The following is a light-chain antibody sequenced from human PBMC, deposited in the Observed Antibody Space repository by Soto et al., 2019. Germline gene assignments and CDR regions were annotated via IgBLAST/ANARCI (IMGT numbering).Light chain of an antibody. CDR3: NSYTGSSTYV. CDR2: EVS. Sequence: QSVLTRPPSVYGSPGQAVAISCNGTSSDVGSYNRVSWYQQPPGAAPKLMIYEVSNRPSGVPDRFSGSKSGNTASLTISGLQAEDEADYYCNSYTGSSTYVFGTGTKVTVL. CDR1: SSDVGSYNR. V-gene: IGLV2-18*02. J-gene: IGLJ1*01.